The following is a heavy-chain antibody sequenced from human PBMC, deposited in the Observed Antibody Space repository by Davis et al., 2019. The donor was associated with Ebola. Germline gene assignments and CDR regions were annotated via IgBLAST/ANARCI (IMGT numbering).Heavy chain of an antibody. CDR3: AKVRCGGDREGCWFDP. J-gene: IGHJ5*02. CDR2: ISGSGGST. D-gene: IGHD2-21*01. V-gene: IGHV3-23*01. CDR1: GFTFSSYA. Sequence: PGGSLRLSCAASGFTFSSYAMSWVRQAPGKGVEWVSAISGSGGSTYYADSVKGRFTISRDNSMNTLYLQMNSLRAEDTAVYYCAKVRCGGDREGCWFDPWGQGTLVTVSS.